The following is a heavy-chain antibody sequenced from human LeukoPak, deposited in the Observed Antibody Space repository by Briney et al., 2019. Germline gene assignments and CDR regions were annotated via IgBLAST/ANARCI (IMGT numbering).Heavy chain of an antibody. D-gene: IGHD2-2*01. Sequence: PCVTLSLTRTVCGCSINRYYWIWLRQPAGKGLEWVGRMYSCGCTNYNPSLNSRVTMSVETSKNQLSLKRSSVTAADTAVYYCARYASTAFDIWGQGTMFTVSS. V-gene: IGHV4-4*07. CDR2: MYSCGCT. CDR3: ARYASTAFDI. J-gene: IGHJ3*02. CDR1: GCSINRYY.